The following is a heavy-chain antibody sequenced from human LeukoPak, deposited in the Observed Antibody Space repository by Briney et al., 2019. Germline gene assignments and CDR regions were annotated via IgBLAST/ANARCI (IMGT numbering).Heavy chain of an antibody. CDR3: ARNLMVRGSYWFDP. CDR2: IIPIFGTA. CDR1: GGTFSSYA. J-gene: IGHJ5*02. D-gene: IGHD3-10*01. V-gene: IGHV1-69*13. Sequence: SVKVSCKASGGTFSSYAISWVRQAPGQGLEWMGGIIPIFGTANYAQKFQGRVTITADESTSTAYMELSSLRSEDTVVYYCARNLMVRGSYWFDPWGQGTLVTVSS.